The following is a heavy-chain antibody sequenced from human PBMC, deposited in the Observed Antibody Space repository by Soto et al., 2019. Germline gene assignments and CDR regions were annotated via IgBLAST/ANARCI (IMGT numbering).Heavy chain of an antibody. Sequence: ASVKVSCKASGGTFSSYAISWVRQAPGQGLEWMGGIIPIFGTANYAQKFQGRVTITADESTSTAYMELSSLRSEDTAVYYCARDSLPLARDGYHGDYFGFYAFDIWGQGTMVTVSS. CDR2: IIPIFGTA. D-gene: IGHD4-17*01. CDR1: GGTFSSYA. CDR3: ARDSLPLARDGYHGDYFGFYAFDI. V-gene: IGHV1-69*13. J-gene: IGHJ3*02.